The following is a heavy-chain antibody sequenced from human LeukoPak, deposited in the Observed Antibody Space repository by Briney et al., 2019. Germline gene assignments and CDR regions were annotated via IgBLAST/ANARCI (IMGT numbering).Heavy chain of an antibody. Sequence: ASVKVSCKASGYTFTNYGISWVRQAPGQGLEWMGWISAYNGNTNYAQKLQGRVTMTTDTSTSTAYMELRSLRSDDTAVYYCARGVGARGRYYYGSGSYPTGHRFDPWGQGTLVTVSS. J-gene: IGHJ5*02. CDR3: ARGVGARGRYYYGSGSYPTGHRFDP. D-gene: IGHD3-10*01. CDR2: ISAYNGNT. V-gene: IGHV1-18*01. CDR1: GYTFTNYG.